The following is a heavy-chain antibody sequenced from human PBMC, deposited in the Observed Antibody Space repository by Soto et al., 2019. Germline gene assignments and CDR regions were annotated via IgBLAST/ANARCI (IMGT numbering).Heavy chain of an antibody. J-gene: IGHJ6*04. CDR3: ARSHAAAGHPAMDV. Sequence: GGALRLSCAASGFSFRSYSMNWVRHAPGKGLEWVSSISSSSSYIYYADSVKGRFTISRDNAKNSLYLQMNSLRAEDTAVYYCARSHAAAGHPAMDVWGKGTTVTVSS. V-gene: IGHV3-21*01. CDR1: GFSFRSYS. D-gene: IGHD6-13*01. CDR2: ISSSSSYI.